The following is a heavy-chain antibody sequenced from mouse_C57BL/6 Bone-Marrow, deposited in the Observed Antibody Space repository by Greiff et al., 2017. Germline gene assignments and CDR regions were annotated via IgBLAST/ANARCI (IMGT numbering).Heavy chain of an antibody. CDR3: ARDRGITTVVDYYAMDY. CDR1: GFTFSDYY. D-gene: IGHD1-1*01. V-gene: IGHV5-16*01. Sequence: EVKLEASEGGLVQPGSSMKLSCTASGFTFSDYYMAWVRQVPEKGLEWVANINYDGSSTYYLDSLQSSFIISRDNEKNILYLQMSSLKAEDTATYYCARDRGITTVVDYYAMDYWGQGTSVTVSS. CDR2: INYDGSST. J-gene: IGHJ4*01.